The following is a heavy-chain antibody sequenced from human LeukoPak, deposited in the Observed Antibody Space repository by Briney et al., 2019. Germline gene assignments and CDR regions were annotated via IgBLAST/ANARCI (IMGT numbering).Heavy chain of an antibody. CDR1: GGSISSSNW. CDR2: IYHSGST. Sequence: SETLSLTCAVSGGSISSSNWWSWVRQPPGKGLEWIGQIYHSGSTNYNPSLKSRVTISVDTSKNQFSLKLSSVTAADTAVYYCARRLKVRGVIRRPDQSYYFDYWGQGTLVTVSS. J-gene: IGHJ4*02. V-gene: IGHV4-4*02. D-gene: IGHD3-10*01. CDR3: ARRLKVRGVIRRPDQSYYFDY.